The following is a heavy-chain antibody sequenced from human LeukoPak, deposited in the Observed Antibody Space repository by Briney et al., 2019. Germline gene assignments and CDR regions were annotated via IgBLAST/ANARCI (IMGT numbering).Heavy chain of an antibody. CDR1: GFTFRNYG. CDR3: AKDLSGWYENYYYYYGMGV. V-gene: IGHV3-30*18. D-gene: IGHD6-19*01. Sequence: GGSLRLSCAAPGFTFRNYGMHWVRQAPGKGLEWVAVISYDGTNKYYADSVKGRFTVSRDNSKNTLYLQMNSLRAEDTAVYYCAKDLSGWYENYYYYYGMGVWGQGTTVTVSS. CDR2: ISYDGTNK. J-gene: IGHJ6*02.